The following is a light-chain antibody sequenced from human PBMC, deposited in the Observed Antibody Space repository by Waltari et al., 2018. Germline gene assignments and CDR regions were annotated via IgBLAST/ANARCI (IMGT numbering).Light chain of an antibody. V-gene: IGKV3-15*01. J-gene: IGKJ4*01. CDR2: GES. CDR1: QSVSNN. CDR3: LQYNDYPFT. Sequence: EIVMTQSPATLSVYPGERATLSCRASQSVSNNLAWFQHKPGPAPRLLIYGESTRAAGIPARFSGSGSGADFTLTISSLQSEDFATYYCLQYNDYPFTFGGGTKVEI.